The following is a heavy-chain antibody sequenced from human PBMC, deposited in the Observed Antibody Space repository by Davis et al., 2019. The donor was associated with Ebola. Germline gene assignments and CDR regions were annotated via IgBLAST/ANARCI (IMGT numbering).Heavy chain of an antibody. Sequence: MPSETLSLTCAVFGGSFSGYYWTWIRQSPGKGLEWLGEINEGGYTNYNPSLKSRVTISTDTSKNQFSLKLTSVTAADTAVYYCAREGPGYWGQGTLVTVSS. CDR1: GGSFSGYY. J-gene: IGHJ4*02. D-gene: IGHD3-10*01. CDR3: AREGPGY. CDR2: INEGGYT. V-gene: IGHV4-34*01.